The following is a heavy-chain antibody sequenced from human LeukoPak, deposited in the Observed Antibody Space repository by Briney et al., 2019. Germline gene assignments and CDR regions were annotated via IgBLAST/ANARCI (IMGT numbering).Heavy chain of an antibody. CDR1: GGSISSYY. V-gene: IGHV4-4*07. D-gene: IGHD2-2*01. CDR3: ARSPYCSSTSCYVDY. J-gene: IGHJ4*02. CDR2: IYTSGST. Sequence: SETLSLTCTVSGGSISSYYWSWIRQPAGKGLEWIGRIYTSGSTNYNPSLKSRVPMSVDTSKNQFSLKLSSVTAADTAVYYCARSPYCSSTSCYVDYWGQGTLVTVSS.